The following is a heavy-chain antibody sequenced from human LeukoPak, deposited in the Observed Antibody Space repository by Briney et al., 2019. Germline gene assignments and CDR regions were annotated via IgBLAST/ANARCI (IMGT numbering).Heavy chain of an antibody. V-gene: IGHV4-61*01. J-gene: IGHJ5*02. CDR3: ARGARKAPTNNWFDP. D-gene: IGHD6-6*01. CDR1: GRHNNSRSYY. CDR2: LYYSGST. Sequence: SETLSLTYSVSGRHNNSRSYYWRWTRQPPGKALEWIGYLYYSGSTNYNPSLKSRVTISVDTSKNQFSLKLSSVTAADTAVYYCARGARKAPTNNWFDPWGQGTLVTVSS.